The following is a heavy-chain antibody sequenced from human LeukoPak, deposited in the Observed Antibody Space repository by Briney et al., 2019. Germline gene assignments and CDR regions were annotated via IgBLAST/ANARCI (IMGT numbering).Heavy chain of an antibody. J-gene: IGHJ4*02. Sequence: PGRSLRLSCAASGFTFSSYGMHWVRQAPGKGLEWVAVIWYDGSNKYCADSVKGRFTISRDNSKNTLYLQMNSLRAEDTAVYYCARDSEYCTNGVCYREGYYFDYWGQGTLVTVSS. CDR1: GFTFSSYG. V-gene: IGHV3-33*01. CDR3: ARDSEYCTNGVCYREGYYFDY. CDR2: IWYDGSNK. D-gene: IGHD2-8*01.